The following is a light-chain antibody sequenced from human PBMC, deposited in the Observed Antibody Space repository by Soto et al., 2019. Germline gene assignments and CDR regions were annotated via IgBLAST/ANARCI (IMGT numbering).Light chain of an antibody. V-gene: IGLV2-14*01. CDR1: SSDVGGYNS. Sequence: QSALTQPASVSGSPGQSITISCTGTSSDVGGYNSVSWYQQHPGKAPKLMIYEVSNRPSGISNRFSGSKSGNTASLTISGLQAEDEADYYCSSYTTSSTHVVFGGGTQLTVL. CDR3: SSYTTSSTHVV. J-gene: IGLJ2*01. CDR2: EVS.